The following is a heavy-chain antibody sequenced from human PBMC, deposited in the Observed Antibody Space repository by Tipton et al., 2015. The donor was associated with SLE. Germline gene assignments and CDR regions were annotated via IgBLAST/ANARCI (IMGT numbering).Heavy chain of an antibody. CDR1: GYSISSGYY. CDR2: IYHSGST. Sequence: LRLSCAVSGYSISSGYYWGWIRQPPGKGLEWIGSIYHSGSTYYNPSLKSRVTISVDTSKNQFSLKLSSVTAADTAVYYCATYGLYGDYYFDYWGQGTLVTVSS. D-gene: IGHD4-17*01. CDR3: ATYGLYGDYYFDY. V-gene: IGHV4-38-2*01. J-gene: IGHJ4*02.